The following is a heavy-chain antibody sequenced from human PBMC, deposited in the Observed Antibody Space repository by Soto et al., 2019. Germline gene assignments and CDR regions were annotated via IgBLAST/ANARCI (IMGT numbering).Heavy chain of an antibody. Sequence: SQTLSLTCAISGDSVYSNSDAWNWIRQSPSRGLEWLGRTYYRSKWYNDYAVSVKSRITINPDTSKNQFSLQLNSVTPEDTAVYYCARDIVVVPAARTLDYWGQGTLVTVSS. J-gene: IGHJ4*02. CDR2: TYYRSKWYN. V-gene: IGHV6-1*01. CDR1: GDSVYSNSDA. D-gene: IGHD2-2*01. CDR3: ARDIVVVPAARTLDY.